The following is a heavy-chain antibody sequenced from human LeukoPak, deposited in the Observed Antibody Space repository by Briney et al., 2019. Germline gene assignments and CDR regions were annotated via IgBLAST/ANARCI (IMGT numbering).Heavy chain of an antibody. CDR1: GFTFSSYW. CDR2: IKQDGIEK. D-gene: IGHD3-22*01. J-gene: IGHJ4*02. Sequence: GGSLRLSCAASGFTFSSYWMSWVRQAPGKGLEWVANIKQDGIEKYYVDSVKGRFTISRDNAKNSLYLQMNSLRAEDTAVYYCARDLYYDSSGYSNTKLFDYWGQGTLVTVSS. CDR3: ARDLYYDSSGYSNTKLFDY. V-gene: IGHV3-7*01.